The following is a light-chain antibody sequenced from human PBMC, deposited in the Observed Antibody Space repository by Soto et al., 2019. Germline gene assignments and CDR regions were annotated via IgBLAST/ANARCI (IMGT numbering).Light chain of an antibody. CDR1: QNIRSR. J-gene: IGKJ1*01. Sequence: DFQMTRSPSTLSASVGDRVTITCRASQNIRSRLAWFQQKPGKAPKLLIYDASSLESGVPQRFSGSGSGTDFTLTIGCLQSEDVAVYYCQQYYGTPRTFGQGTKVDI. CDR3: QQYYGTPRT. CDR2: DAS. V-gene: IGKV1-5*01.